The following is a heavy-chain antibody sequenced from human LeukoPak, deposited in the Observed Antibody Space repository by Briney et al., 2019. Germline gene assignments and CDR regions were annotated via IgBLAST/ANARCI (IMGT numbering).Heavy chain of an antibody. V-gene: IGHV4-39*07. D-gene: IGHD3-10*01. CDR3: AAAARGVIQYYFDY. Sequence: SETLSLTCTVSGGSISSSSYYWGWIRQPPGKGLEWIGSIYYSGSTYYNPSLKSRVTISVDTSKNQFSLKLSSVTAADTAVYYCAAAARGVIQYYFDYWGQGTLVTVSS. CDR1: GGSISSSSYY. CDR2: IYYSGST. J-gene: IGHJ4*02.